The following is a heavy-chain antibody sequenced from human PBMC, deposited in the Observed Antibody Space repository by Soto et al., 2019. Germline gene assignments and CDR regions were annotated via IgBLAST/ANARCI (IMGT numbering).Heavy chain of an antibody. CDR2: IYYSGRT. CDR1: GGSISSGGYY. V-gene: IGHV4-61*08. CDR3: ASARHYYDSSGYYSIFDY. Sequence: SGTLSLTCAVSGGSISSGGYYWSWIRQPPGKGLEWIGYIYYSGRTNYNPSLQSRVTISVDTYKNQFSLKLSSVTAADTAVYYCASARHYYDSSGYYSIFDYWGQGTLVTVSS. D-gene: IGHD3-22*01. J-gene: IGHJ4*02.